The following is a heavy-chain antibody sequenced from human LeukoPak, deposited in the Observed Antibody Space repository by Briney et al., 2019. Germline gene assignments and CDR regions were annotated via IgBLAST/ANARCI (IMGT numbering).Heavy chain of an antibody. V-gene: IGHV1-2*02. CDR2: INPNSGGT. J-gene: IGHJ4*02. CDR1: GYTFTGYY. D-gene: IGHD2-2*01. CDR3: ARDMGTAAIAYDY. Sequence: ASVKVSCKASGYTFTGYYMHWVRQAPGQGLEWMGWINPNSGGTNYAQKFQGRVTMTRDTSISTAYMELSRLRSDDTAVYYCARDMGTAAIAYDYWGQGTLVTVSS.